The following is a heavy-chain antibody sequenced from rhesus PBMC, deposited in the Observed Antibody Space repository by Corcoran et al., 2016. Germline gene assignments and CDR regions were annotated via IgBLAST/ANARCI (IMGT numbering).Heavy chain of an antibody. CDR1: GYRFTSYW. CDR3: AKGAAAALHFDY. Sequence: EVQLVQSGAEVKRPGESLKISCKTSGYRFTSYWISWVRQMPGKGLEWRGGMSPRDAKTRDSPSYQGQVTISADKSISTAYLQWSSLKASDTATYYCAKGAAAALHFDYWGQGVLVTVSS. J-gene: IGHJ4*01. CDR2: MSPRDAKT. V-gene: IGHV5-20*02. D-gene: IGHD6-25*01.